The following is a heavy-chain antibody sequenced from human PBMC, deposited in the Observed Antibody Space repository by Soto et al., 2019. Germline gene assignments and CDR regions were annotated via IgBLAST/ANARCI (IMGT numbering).Heavy chain of an antibody. J-gene: IGHJ3*02. CDR3: ARESITMVRDALDI. CDR2: IKQDGSEK. V-gene: IGHV3-7*01. CDR1: GFTFSNAW. Sequence: PGGSLRLSCAASGFTFSNAWMSWVRQAPGKGLEWVANIKQDGSEKYYVDSVKGRFTISRDNAKNSLYLQMNSLRAEDTAVYYCARESITMVRDALDIWGQGTMVTVSS. D-gene: IGHD3-10*01.